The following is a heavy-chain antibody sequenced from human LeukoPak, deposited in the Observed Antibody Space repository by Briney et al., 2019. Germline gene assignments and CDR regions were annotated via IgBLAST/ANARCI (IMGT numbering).Heavy chain of an antibody. Sequence: SETLSLTCAVYGGSFSGYYWSWIRQPPGKGLEWIGEINHSGSTNYNPSLKSRVTISGDTSKNQFSLKLSSVTAADTAVYYCASSGIAAAGTDYWGQGTLVTVSS. CDR3: ASSGIAAAGTDY. CDR1: GGSFSGYY. J-gene: IGHJ4*02. D-gene: IGHD6-13*01. V-gene: IGHV4-34*01. CDR2: INHSGST.